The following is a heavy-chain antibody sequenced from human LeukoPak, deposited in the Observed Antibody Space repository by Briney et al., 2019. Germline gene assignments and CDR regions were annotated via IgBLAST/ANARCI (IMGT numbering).Heavy chain of an antibody. CDR1: GFTVSSNY. CDR3: ANVDFYDTSGYYGPTFLDY. V-gene: IGHV3-53*01. CDR2: IYSGGST. J-gene: IGHJ4*02. Sequence: GGSLRLSCAASGFTVSSNYMSWVRQAPGKGLEWVSLIYSGGSTYYTDSVKGRFTISRDNSKNTLYLQMNSLRAEDTAVYYCANVDFYDTSGYYGPTFLDYWGQGTLVTVSS. D-gene: IGHD3-22*01.